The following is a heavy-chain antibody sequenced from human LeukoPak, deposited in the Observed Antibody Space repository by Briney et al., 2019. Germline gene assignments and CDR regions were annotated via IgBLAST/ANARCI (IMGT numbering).Heavy chain of an antibody. CDR2: IWYDGSNK. D-gene: IGHD3-3*01. Sequence: GGSLRLSCAASGFTFSSYGMHWVRQAPGKGLEWVAVIWYDGSNKYYADSVKGRFTISRDNSKNTLYLQMNSLRDEDTAVYYCARDPVTIFGVVNYYGMDVWGQGTTVTVSS. CDR1: GFTFSSYG. V-gene: IGHV3-33*01. CDR3: ARDPVTIFGVVNYYGMDV. J-gene: IGHJ6*02.